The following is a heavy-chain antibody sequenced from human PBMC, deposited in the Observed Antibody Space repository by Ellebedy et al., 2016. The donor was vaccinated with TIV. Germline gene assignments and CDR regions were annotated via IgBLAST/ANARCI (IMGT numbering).Heavy chain of an antibody. J-gene: IGHJ4*02. D-gene: IGHD4-17*01. CDR1: GFTFSTYR. CDR3: ARENGDYRGYSDF. Sequence: GGSLRLXXAASGFTFSTYRMNWVRQAPGKGLEWISSISSGSSYIFYGDSMKGRFTISRDNANNSLFLQMDSPRVEDTAVYYCARENGDYRGYSDFWGQGTLVTVSS. CDR2: ISSGSSYI. V-gene: IGHV3-21*01.